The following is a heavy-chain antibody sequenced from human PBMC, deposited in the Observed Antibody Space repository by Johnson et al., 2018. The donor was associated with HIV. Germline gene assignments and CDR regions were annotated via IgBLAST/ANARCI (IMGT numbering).Heavy chain of an antibody. V-gene: IGHV3-11*01. D-gene: IGHD2-2*01. CDR1: GFSISDYY. J-gene: IGHJ3*02. Sequence: QVQLVESGGGLVKPGGSLRLSCAASGFSISDYYMTWIRQAPGKGLEWVSYISSSGSTMYYADSVKGRFTISRDNAKNSLYLQMNSLRAEDTAVYYCARNGLIPAAKGVAFDIWGHGTTVTVSS. CDR2: ISSSGSTM. CDR3: ARNGLIPAAKGVAFDI.